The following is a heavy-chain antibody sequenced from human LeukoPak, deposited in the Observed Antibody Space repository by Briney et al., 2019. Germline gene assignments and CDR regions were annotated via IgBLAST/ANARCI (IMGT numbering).Heavy chain of an antibody. V-gene: IGHV4-59*01. D-gene: IGHD6-13*01. J-gene: IGHJ4*02. CDR1: GGSINSYY. CDR3: ARGGGSSRSPRLYYFDY. CDR2: IYYSGST. Sequence: PSETLSLTCTVSGGSINSYYWSWIRQPPGKGLEWIGYIYYSGSTNYNPSLKSRVTISVDTSKNQFSLKLSSVTAADTAVYYCARGGGSSRSPRLYYFDYWGQGTLVTVSS.